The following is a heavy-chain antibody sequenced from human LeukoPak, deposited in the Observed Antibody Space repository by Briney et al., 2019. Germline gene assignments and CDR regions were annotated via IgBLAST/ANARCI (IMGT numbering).Heavy chain of an antibody. CDR3: ARGRAVAGTGY. J-gene: IGHJ4*02. CDR1: GGSISSYY. CDR2: IYYSGST. Sequence: SETLSLTCTVSGGSISSYYWSWIRQPPGKGLEWIGNIYYSGSTYYNPSLKNRLTISVDASKNQFSLKLSSVTAADTAVYYCARGRAVAGTGYWGQGTLVTVSS. V-gene: IGHV4-59*12. D-gene: IGHD6-19*01.